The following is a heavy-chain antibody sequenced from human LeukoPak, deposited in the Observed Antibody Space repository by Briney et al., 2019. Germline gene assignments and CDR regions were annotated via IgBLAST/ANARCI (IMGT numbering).Heavy chain of an antibody. Sequence: ASVKVSCQASGDTFTYYHIHWVRQAPGQGVAWMGALYVTVETTRNTQNFQGRVTMTRDPSTATVYMELTSLRSEDTAVYYCATEAPGSYYFDYWGQGVLVTVSS. J-gene: IGHJ4*02. CDR2: LYVTVETT. CDR1: GDTFTYYH. CDR3: ATEAPGSYYFDY. V-gene: IGHV1-46*01.